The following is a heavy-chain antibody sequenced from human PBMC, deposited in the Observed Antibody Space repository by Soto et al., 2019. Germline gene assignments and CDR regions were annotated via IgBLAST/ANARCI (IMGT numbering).Heavy chain of an antibody. V-gene: IGHV3-30*18. CDR1: GFTFSSYG. J-gene: IGHJ4*02. D-gene: IGHD3-22*01. Sequence: PGGSLRLSCAASGFTFSSYGMHWVRQAPGKGLEWVAVISYDGSNKYYADSVKGRFTISRDNSKNTLYLQMNSLRAEDTAVYYCAKDIGYYYDSSGLAYYFDYWGQGTLVTVSS. CDR2: ISYDGSNK. CDR3: AKDIGYYYDSSGLAYYFDY.